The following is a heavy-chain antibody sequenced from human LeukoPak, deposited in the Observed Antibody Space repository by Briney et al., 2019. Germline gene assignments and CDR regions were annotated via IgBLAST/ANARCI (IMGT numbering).Heavy chain of an antibody. CDR3: AREGGYATDAPEDNFDY. J-gene: IGHJ4*02. V-gene: IGHV1-46*01. CDR1: GYTFTNYC. CDR2: INPSGGST. Sequence: ASVKVSCKASGYTFTNYCMHWVRQAPGQGLEWMGIINPSGGSTNYAQKFQGRVTMTRDTSTSTVYMELSSLRSEDTAVYYCAREGGYATDAPEDNFDYWGQGTLVTVSS. D-gene: IGHD5-12*01.